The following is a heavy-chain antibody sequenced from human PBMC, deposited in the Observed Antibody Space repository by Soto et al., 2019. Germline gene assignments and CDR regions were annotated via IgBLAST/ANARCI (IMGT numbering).Heavy chain of an antibody. J-gene: IGHJ3*02. CDR3: AILRDGYNREGWAFDI. CDR1: GYTFTSYY. V-gene: IGHV1-46*01. D-gene: IGHD5-12*01. Sequence: GASVKVSCTASGYTFTSYYMHWVRQAPGQGLEWMGIINPSGGSTSYARKFQGRVTMTRDTSTSTVYMELSSLRSEDTAVYYCAILRDGYNREGWAFDIWGQGTMVTV. CDR2: INPSGGST.